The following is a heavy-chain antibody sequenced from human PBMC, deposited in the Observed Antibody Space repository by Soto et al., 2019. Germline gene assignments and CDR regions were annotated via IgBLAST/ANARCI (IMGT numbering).Heavy chain of an antibody. D-gene: IGHD4-17*01. Sequence: QVQLVQSGAEVKKPGSSVKVSCKASGGTLSNYGVSWVRQAPGQGLEWLGGIIPVFGAANYSHKFQGRLTITADKTTSTVYXXXXXXXXXDTAVYYCAREDATKIIVTTYYGMDVWGQGTTVTVSS. V-gene: IGHV1-69*14. CDR2: IIPVFGAA. CDR1: GGTLSNYG. CDR3: AREDATKIIVTTYYGMDV. J-gene: IGHJ6*02.